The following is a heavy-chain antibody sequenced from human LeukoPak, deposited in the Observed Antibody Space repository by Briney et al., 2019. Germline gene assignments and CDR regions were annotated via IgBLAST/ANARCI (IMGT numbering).Heavy chain of an antibody. D-gene: IGHD6-19*01. Sequence: GGSLRLSCVASGFTFNAYAMIWVRQAPGRGLEWLSAISGSGGGTYYADSVKGRFTISRDNSKNTLYLQMNSLRAEDTAVYYCASSGWPTANGYFDYWGQGTLVTVSS. J-gene: IGHJ4*02. CDR3: ASSGWPTANGYFDY. CDR1: GFTFNAYA. V-gene: IGHV3-23*01. CDR2: ISGSGGGT.